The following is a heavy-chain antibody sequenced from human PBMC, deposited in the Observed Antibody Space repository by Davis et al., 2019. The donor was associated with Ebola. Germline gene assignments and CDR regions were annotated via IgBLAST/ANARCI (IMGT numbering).Heavy chain of an antibody. J-gene: IGHJ5*02. CDR2: INHSGST. CDR3: ARGQRFTGNWFDP. Sequence: SETLSLTCTVSGGSISSSSYYWGWIRQPPGKGLEWIREINHSGSTNYNPSLKSRVTISVDTSKNQFSLKLSSVTAADTAVYYCARGQRFTGNWFDPWGQGTLVTVSS. CDR1: GGSISSSSYY. V-gene: IGHV4-39*07. D-gene: IGHD3-3*01.